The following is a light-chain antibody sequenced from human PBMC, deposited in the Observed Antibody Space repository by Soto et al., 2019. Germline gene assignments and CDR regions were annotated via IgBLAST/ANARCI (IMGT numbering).Light chain of an antibody. V-gene: IGKV3-11*01. CDR3: QQRSNWLLT. CDR1: QSVSSY. CDR2: DAS. Sequence: EIVLTQSPATLSLSPGESATLSCRASQSVSSYLAWYQQKPGQAPRLLIYDASNRATGIPARFSGSGSGTDFTLTISSLEPEDFAVYYGQQRSNWLLTFGGGTKVEIK. J-gene: IGKJ4*01.